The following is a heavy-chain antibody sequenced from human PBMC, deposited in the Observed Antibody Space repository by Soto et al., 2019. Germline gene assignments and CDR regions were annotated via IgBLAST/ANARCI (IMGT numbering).Heavy chain of an antibody. V-gene: IGHV1-2*02. CDR2: INPNSGGT. D-gene: IGHD4-17*01. CDR3: ASLDYGGNSYDAFDS. Sequence: ASVKVSCKASGYTFTGYYMHWVRQAPGQGLEWMGWINPNSGGTNYAQKFQGRVTMTRDTSISTAYMELSRLRSDDTAVSYCASLDYGGNSYDAFDSWGQGTMVTVSS. J-gene: IGHJ3*02. CDR1: GYTFTGYY.